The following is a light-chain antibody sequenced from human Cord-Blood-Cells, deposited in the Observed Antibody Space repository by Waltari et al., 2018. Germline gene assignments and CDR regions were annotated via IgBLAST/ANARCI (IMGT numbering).Light chain of an antibody. CDR2: DAS. CDR1: QRVSSY. CDR3: QQRSNWPT. J-gene: IGKJ4*01. V-gene: IGKV3-11*01. Sequence: EIVFTQSPATLSLSPVERATLSCRASQRVSSYLAWYQQKPGQAPRLLIYDASNRATGIPARFSGSGSGTDFTLTISSLEPEDFAVYYCQQRSNWPTFGGGTKVEIK.